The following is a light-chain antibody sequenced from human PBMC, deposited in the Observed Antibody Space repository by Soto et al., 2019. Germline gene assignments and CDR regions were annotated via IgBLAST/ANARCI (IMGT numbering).Light chain of an antibody. CDR2: DVS. V-gene: IGLV2-8*01. CDR1: SSDVGGYNY. CDR3: SSYGGSNNLI. Sequence: QSALTQPPSAFGSPGQSVTISCTGTSSDVGGYNYVSWYQQHPGKAPKLMIYDVSERPSGVPDRFSGSKSGNTASLTVSGLQAEDEADYYCSSYGGSNNLIFGGGTKVTVL. J-gene: IGLJ2*01.